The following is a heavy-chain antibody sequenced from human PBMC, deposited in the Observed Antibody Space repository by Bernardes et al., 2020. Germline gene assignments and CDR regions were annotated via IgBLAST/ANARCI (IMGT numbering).Heavy chain of an antibody. D-gene: IGHD5-18*01. Sequence: SVKVSCKASGGTFSSYAISWVRQAPGQGLEWMGGIIPIFGTANYAQKFQGRVTITADESTSTAYMELGSLRSEDTAVYYCAIGVGDTAIVLVYYYMDVWGKGTTVTVSS. CDR2: IIPIFGTA. CDR3: AIGVGDTAIVLVYYYMDV. CDR1: GGTFSSYA. V-gene: IGHV1-69*13. J-gene: IGHJ6*03.